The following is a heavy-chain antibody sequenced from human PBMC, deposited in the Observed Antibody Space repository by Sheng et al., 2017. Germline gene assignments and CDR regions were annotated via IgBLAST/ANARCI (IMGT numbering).Heavy chain of an antibody. CDR1: GYTFTDFY. J-gene: IGHJ5*02. Sequence: QVQLVQSGAEMKKPGASVKVSCKASGYTFTDFYIHWVRRAPGQGLEWMGRVNPNSGGTNSAQNFQGRVTMTRDTSITTTYMELTRLTSDDTAVYYCAKEGRGTSWTSVDSWGQGTLVT. CDR2: VNPNSGGT. D-gene: IGHD4-17*01. V-gene: IGHV1-2*06. CDR3: AKEGRGTSWTSVDS.